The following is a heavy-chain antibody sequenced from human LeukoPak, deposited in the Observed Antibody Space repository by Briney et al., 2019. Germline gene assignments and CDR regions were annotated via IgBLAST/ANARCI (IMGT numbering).Heavy chain of an antibody. CDR2: ISAYNGNT. Sequence: EASVKVSCKASGYTFTSYGISWVRQAPGQGLEWMGWISAYNGNTNYAQKLQGRVTMTTDTSTSTAYMELRGLRSDDTAVYYCAREGSDCSGGSCYSVYYFDYWGQGTLVTVSS. CDR3: AREGSDCSGGSCYSVYYFDY. D-gene: IGHD2-15*01. J-gene: IGHJ4*02. CDR1: GYTFTSYG. V-gene: IGHV1-18*01.